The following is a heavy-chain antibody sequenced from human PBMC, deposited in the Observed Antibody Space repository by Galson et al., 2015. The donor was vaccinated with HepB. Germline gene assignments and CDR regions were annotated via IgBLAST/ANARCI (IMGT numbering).Heavy chain of an antibody. Sequence: SVKVSCKASGYTFTSYGISWVRQAPGQGLEWMGWISAYNSNTNYAQKLQGRVTMTTDTSTSTAYMELRSLRSDDTAVYYCARGAVAGPGWLGAFDIWCQGTMVTVSS. CDR1: GYTFTSYG. J-gene: IGHJ3*02. CDR2: ISAYNSNT. V-gene: IGHV1-18*01. D-gene: IGHD6-19*01. CDR3: ARGAVAGPGWLGAFDI.